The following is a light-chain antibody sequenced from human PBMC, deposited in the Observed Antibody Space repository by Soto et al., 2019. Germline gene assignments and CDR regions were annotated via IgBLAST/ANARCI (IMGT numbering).Light chain of an antibody. Sequence: ALTQPASVSGSPGQSLTISCTGTSSDVGGYNYVSWYQQHPGKAPKLMIYDVSNRPSGVSNRFSGSKSGNTASLTISGLQAEDEADYYCSSYTSSSTLGVFGTGTKLTVL. CDR3: SSYTSSSTLGV. CDR2: DVS. J-gene: IGLJ1*01. CDR1: SSDVGGYNY. V-gene: IGLV2-14*01.